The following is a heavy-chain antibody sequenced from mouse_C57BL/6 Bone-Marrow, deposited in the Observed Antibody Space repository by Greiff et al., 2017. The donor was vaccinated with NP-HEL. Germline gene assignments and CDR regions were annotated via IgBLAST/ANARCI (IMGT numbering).Heavy chain of an antibody. CDR3: ARPIYDGYPYYFDY. CDR2: IDPSDSYT. Sequence: VQLQESGAELVRPGTSVKLSCKASGYTFTSYWMHWVKQRPGQGLEWIGVIDPSDSYTNYNQKFKGKATLTVDTSSSTAYMQLSSLTSEDSAVYYCARPIYDGYPYYFDYWGQGTTLTVSS. V-gene: IGHV1-59*01. CDR1: GYTFTSYW. J-gene: IGHJ2*01. D-gene: IGHD2-3*01.